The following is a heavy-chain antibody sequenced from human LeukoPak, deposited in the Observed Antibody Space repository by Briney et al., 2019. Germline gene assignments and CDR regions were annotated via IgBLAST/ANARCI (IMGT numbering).Heavy chain of an antibody. CDR3: ARVSNYYDRPFDY. Sequence: PSETLSLTCTVSGDSVSSNSYYWNWIRQPPGKGLEWIGYTYYSGSTNYNPSLKSRVTISVDTSKNQFSLKLSSVTAADTAVYYCARVSNYYDRPFDYWGQGTLVTVSS. CDR1: GDSVSSNSYY. D-gene: IGHD3-22*01. CDR2: TYYSGST. V-gene: IGHV4-61*01. J-gene: IGHJ4*02.